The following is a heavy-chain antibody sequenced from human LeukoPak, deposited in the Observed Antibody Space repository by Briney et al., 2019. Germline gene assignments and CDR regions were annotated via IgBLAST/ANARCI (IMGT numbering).Heavy chain of an antibody. CDR2: IYHSGST. V-gene: IGHV4-30-2*06. Sequence: PSETLSLTCAVSGGSISSDDYYWSWIRQSPGKGLEWIGYIYHSGSTYYNPPLKSRVTISVDRSKNQFSLRLSSVTAADTAVYYCARDKGDFGVVIIDYWGQGTLVTVSS. D-gene: IGHD3-3*01. J-gene: IGHJ4*02. CDR3: ARDKGDFGVVIIDY. CDR1: GGSISSDDYY.